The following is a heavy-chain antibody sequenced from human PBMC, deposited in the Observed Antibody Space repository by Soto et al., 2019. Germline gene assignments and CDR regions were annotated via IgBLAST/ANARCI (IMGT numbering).Heavy chain of an antibody. D-gene: IGHD3-22*01. CDR3: ERDLPYYYDSSGYYRDAFDI. J-gene: IGHJ3*02. Sequence: SETLSLTCTVSGGSISSYYWSWIRQPAGKGLEWIGRIYTSGSTNYNPSLKSRVTMSVDTSKNQFSLKLSSVTAADTAVYYCERDLPYYYDSSGYYRDAFDIWGKGTMVTVSS. CDR1: GGSISSYY. CDR2: IYTSGST. V-gene: IGHV4-4*07.